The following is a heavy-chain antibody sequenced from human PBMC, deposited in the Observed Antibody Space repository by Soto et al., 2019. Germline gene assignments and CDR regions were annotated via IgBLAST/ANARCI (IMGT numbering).Heavy chain of an antibody. CDR2: IYHTGKT. D-gene: IGHD3-10*01. CDR3: GRDVTSNHNCIDT. Sequence: SETLSLTCTVSGDLLHIGGYYWTWIRQRPGKGLEWMGYIYHTGKTYYNPSLESRLSMSVDTSKNQFSLNLKSVTAADTAVYYCGRDVTSNHNCIDTWGQGALVTVSS. J-gene: IGHJ5*02. CDR1: GDLLHIGGYY. V-gene: IGHV4-31*03.